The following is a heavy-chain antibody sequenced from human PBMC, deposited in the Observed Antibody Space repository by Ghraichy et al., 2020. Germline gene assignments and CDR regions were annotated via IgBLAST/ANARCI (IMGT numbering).Heavy chain of an antibody. D-gene: IGHD6-13*01. J-gene: IGHJ4*02. Sequence: SETLSLTCTVSGGSISSYYWSWIRQPPGKGLEWIGYIYYSGSTNYNPSLKSRVTISVDTSKNQFSLKLSSVTAADTAVYYCARGSDSSSWYSDFDYWGQGTLVTVSS. V-gene: IGHV4-59*01. CDR3: ARGSDSSSWYSDFDY. CDR2: IYYSGST. CDR1: GGSISSYY.